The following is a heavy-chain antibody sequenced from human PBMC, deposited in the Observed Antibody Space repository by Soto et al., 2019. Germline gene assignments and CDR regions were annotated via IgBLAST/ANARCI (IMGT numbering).Heavy chain of an antibody. Sequence: EVQLSESGGRLGQPGGSLRLSCAASGFTFTNYAMTWVRQSPGKGLQWVSGISATGGLKYYADSVQGRFTISRDNSKNTLYLKMDTLRDDATAIYYCAREVGAPSGWLAPWGQGTQVTVSS. V-gene: IGHV3-23*01. CDR2: ISATGGLK. D-gene: IGHD1-26*01. J-gene: IGHJ5*02. CDR3: AREVGAPSGWLAP. CDR1: GFTFTNYA.